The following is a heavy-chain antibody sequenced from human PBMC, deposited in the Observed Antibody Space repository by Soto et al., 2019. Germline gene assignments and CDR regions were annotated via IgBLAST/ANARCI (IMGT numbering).Heavy chain of an antibody. CDR3: ARDQEVNYADYGGSDYYHGMDV. V-gene: IGHV4-31*03. CDR1: GDSISGGGYY. CDR2: IYYTGST. Sequence: QVQLQESGPGLVKPSQTLSLTCTVSGDSISGGGYYWSWIRQHPGKGLEWIGYIYYTGSTYYNPSLKSRATISIDTAKNQFPLKLISVPAADTAVYYCARDQEVNYADYGGSDYYHGMDVWGQGTTVTVSS. D-gene: IGHD4-17*01. J-gene: IGHJ6*02.